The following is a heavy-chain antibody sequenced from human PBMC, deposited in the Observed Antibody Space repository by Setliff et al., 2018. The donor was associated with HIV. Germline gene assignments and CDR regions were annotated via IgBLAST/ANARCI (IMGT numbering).Heavy chain of an antibody. J-gene: IGHJ4*02. CDR1: GGTSNTYA. D-gene: IGHD5-12*01. CDR3: ARSAHDSETGY. CDR2: INPSGGST. Sequence: ASVKVSCKASGGTSNTYAMNWVRQAPGQGLEWMGIINPSGGSTSYAQKFQGRVTMTRDTSTSTVYMELSSLRSEDTAVYYCARSAHDSETGYWGQGTLVTVSS. V-gene: IGHV1-46*02.